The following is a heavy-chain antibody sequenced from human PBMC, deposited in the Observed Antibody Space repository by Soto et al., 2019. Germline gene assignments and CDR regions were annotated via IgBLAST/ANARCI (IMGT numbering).Heavy chain of an antibody. V-gene: IGHV4-39*02. D-gene: IGHD2-15*01. J-gene: IGHJ4*02. CDR2: IYYDGST. CDR1: GGSINSNNYY. Sequence: SETLSLTCTVSGGSINSNNYYWAWIRQPPGKGLAWIASIYYDGSTYYDTSLKSRVTISRDTSKNQFSLRLTSMTAADTAVYYCPKVAVAATRHSDFDSWGQRTLVTVSS. CDR3: PKVAVAATRHSDFDS.